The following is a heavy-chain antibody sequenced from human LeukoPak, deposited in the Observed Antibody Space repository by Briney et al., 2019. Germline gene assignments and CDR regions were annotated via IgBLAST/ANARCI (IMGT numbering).Heavy chain of an antibody. V-gene: IGHV1-18*01. CDR1: GYSFTTYG. J-gene: IGHJ4*02. Sequence: ASVKVSCKASGYSFTTYGINWVRQAPGQGLEWMGWISVYNGNTNYAPKLQDRVTLTTDTSTSTAYMELRSLRSDDTAVYYCARDLAAYGSYYGVSDYWGQGTLVTVSS. CDR2: ISVYNGNT. CDR3: ARDLAAYGSYYGVSDY. D-gene: IGHD1-26*01.